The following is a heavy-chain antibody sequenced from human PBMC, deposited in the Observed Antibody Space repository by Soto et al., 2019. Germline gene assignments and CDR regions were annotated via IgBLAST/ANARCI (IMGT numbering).Heavy chain of an antibody. CDR2: IYPGDSDT. CDR1: GYRFTSYW. V-gene: IGHV5-51*01. J-gene: IGHJ3*01. D-gene: IGHD1-1*01. Sequence: GESLKISCKGSGYRFTSYWIGWVSQMPGKGLEWMGIIYPGDSDTRYRPSFQGQVTISADKSLNTAYLHWSSLKASDTAIYYCAKNLEVPWTFDVWGHGTMVTVS. CDR3: AKNLEVPWTFDV.